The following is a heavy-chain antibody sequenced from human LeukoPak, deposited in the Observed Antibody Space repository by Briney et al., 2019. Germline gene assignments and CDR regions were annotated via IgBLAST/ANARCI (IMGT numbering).Heavy chain of an antibody. CDR2: IYSGGST. V-gene: IGHV3-53*04. J-gene: IGHJ3*02. D-gene: IGHD1-26*01. CDR1: GCTVSSNY. CDR3: AREGGSYPDAFDI. Sequence: GGSLRLSCAASGCTVSSNYMSWVRQPPGKGLEWVSVIYSGGSTYYADSVKGRFTISRHNSKNTLYLQMNSLRAEDTAVYYCAREGGSYPDAFDIWGQGTMVTVSS.